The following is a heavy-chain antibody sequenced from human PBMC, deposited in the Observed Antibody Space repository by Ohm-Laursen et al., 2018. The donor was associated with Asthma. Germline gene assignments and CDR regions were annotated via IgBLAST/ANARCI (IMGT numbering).Heavy chain of an antibody. D-gene: IGHD3-3*01. J-gene: IGHJ5*02. CDR2: ISSSSSYI. V-gene: IGHV3-21*01. CDR1: GFTFSSYS. CDR3: ARSYYDFWSGPTPNWFDP. Sequence: GSLSLSCSASGFTFSSYSMNWVRQAPGKGLEWVSSISSSSSYIYYADSVKGRFTISRGNAKNTLYLQMNSLRAEDTAVYYCARSYYDFWSGPTPNWFDPWGQGTLVTVSS.